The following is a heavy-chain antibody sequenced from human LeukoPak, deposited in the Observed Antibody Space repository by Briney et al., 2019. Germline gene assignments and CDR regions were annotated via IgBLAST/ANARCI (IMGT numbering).Heavy chain of an antibody. V-gene: IGHV4-39*07. J-gene: IGHJ5*02. CDR3: ARVYPPRVTVWFDP. CDR2: IYYSGST. CDR1: GGSISSSSYY. Sequence: PSETLSLTCTVSGGSISSSSYYWGWIRQPPGKGLEWIGSIYYSGSTYYNPSLKSRVTISVDTSKNQFSLKLSSVTAADTAVYYCARVYPPRVTVWFDPWGQGTLVTVSS. D-gene: IGHD2/OR15-2a*01.